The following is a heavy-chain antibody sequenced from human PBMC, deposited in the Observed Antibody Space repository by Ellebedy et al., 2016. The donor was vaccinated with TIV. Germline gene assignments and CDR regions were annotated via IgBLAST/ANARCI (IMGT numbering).Heavy chain of an antibody. J-gene: IGHJ4*02. Sequence: GGSLRLSCAASGFTFSDYSFHWVRQAPGKGLEWVTVISSDGSNKYYADSVRGRFTISRDNSKNTLFLQMNSLRAEDTAVYFCARVGIKDYYGSGSYFSYWGQGTLVSVSS. V-gene: IGHV3-30*01. CDR2: ISSDGSNK. D-gene: IGHD3-10*01. CDR3: ARVGIKDYYGSGSYFSY. CDR1: GFTFSDYS.